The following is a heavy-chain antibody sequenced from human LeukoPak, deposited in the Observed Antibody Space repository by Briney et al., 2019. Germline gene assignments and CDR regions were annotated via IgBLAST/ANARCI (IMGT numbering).Heavy chain of an antibody. CDR1: GFTFNSYA. CDR2: IFGSGGSP. D-gene: IGHD2-15*01. CDR3: GKTTVGYSSGRYPGWPVDY. J-gene: IGHJ4*02. V-gene: IGHV3-23*01. Sequence: GGSLRLSCAASGFTFNSYAMYWVRQAPGKGLEWISGIFGSGGSPHCADSVKGRFTISRDNSQEIVYLQLDSLRVEDTALYYCGKTTVGYSSGRYPGWPVDYWGQGALVTVSS.